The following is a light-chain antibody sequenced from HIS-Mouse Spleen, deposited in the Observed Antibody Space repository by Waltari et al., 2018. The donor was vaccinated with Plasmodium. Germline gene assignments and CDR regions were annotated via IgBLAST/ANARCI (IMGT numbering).Light chain of an antibody. CDR2: EGS. CDR3: CSYAGSSTLV. J-gene: IGLJ3*02. CDR1: SSDVGSSTL. V-gene: IGLV2-23*01. Sequence: QSALTQPASVSGSPGQSITISCTGPSSDVGSSTLVPWYQQHPGKAPKLMIYEGSKRPSGVSNRFSGSKSGNTASLTISGLQAEDEADYYCCSYAGSSTLVFGGGTKLTVL.